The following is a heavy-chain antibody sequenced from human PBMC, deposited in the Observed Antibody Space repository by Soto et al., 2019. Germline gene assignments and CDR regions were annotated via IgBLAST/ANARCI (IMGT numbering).Heavy chain of an antibody. CDR1: GFTFSSYA. Sequence: VGSLRLSCAASGFTFSSYAMSWVRQAPGKGLEWVSAISGSGGSTYYADSVKGRFTISRDNSKNTLYLQMNSLRAEDTAVYYCAKDKASRSGWYYYYGMDVWGQGTTVTGSS. J-gene: IGHJ6*02. CDR2: ISGSGGST. CDR3: AKDKASRSGWYYYYGMDV. D-gene: IGHD6-19*01. V-gene: IGHV3-23*01.